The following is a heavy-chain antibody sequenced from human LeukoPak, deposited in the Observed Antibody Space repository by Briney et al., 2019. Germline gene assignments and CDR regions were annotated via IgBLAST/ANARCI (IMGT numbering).Heavy chain of an antibody. CDR1: GFTVSSNY. J-gene: IGHJ4*02. Sequence: PGGSLSLSGAASGFTVSSNYMSWLRQAPGKGLEGVSVIYSGGSTYYADSVKGRFTISRDNSKNTLYLQINSRRDEDTAEYYCARSPSYGLYFDYWGQGTLVTVSS. D-gene: IGHD4-17*01. CDR2: IYSGGST. V-gene: IGHV3-66*01. CDR3: ARSPSYGLYFDY.